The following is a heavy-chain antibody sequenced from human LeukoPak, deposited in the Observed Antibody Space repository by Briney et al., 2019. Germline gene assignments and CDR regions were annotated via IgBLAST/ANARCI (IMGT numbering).Heavy chain of an antibody. Sequence: SETLSLTCTVSGYSISSGYYWGWIRQSPGKGLELIGSINHSGGTYYNPSLKSRVTISVDTSKNRFSLKLNSVNPEDTAVYYCARVGGGSDPYYAMDVWGQGTTVTVSS. D-gene: IGHD2-15*01. V-gene: IGHV4-38-2*02. CDR3: ARVGGGSDPYYAMDV. CDR2: INHSGGT. CDR1: GYSISSGYY. J-gene: IGHJ6*02.